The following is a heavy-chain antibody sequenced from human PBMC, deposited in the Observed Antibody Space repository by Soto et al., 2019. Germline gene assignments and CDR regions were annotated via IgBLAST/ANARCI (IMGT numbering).Heavy chain of an antibody. V-gene: IGHV1-8*01. Sequence: QVQLVQSGAEVKNPGASVKVSCQASGYTFTSYDINWVRQATGQGLEWMGWMNPNSGNTGYAQKFPGRVTMTRNYSISQAYMELSSLRSGAKAVYYCARGRDSLPGDYEDYYYGMAVDGHGTTVAVAS. J-gene: IGHJ6*02. CDR3: ARGRDSLPGDYEDYYYGMAV. D-gene: IGHD3-9*01. CDR1: GYTFTSYD. CDR2: MNPNSGNT.